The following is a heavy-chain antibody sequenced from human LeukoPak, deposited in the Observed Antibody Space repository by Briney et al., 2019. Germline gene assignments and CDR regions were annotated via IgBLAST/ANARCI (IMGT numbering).Heavy chain of an antibody. CDR2: ISGSTGHR. CDR1: GFTFSSYA. D-gene: IGHD3-22*01. Sequence: PGGSLRLSCAASGFTFSSYAMSWVRQAPGKGLEWVSTISGSTGHRIYAESVKGRFTISRDNSKNTLYEQMHSQRAKDTAVYYCAKDALGGMIVAVTSNSFDPWGQGTLVTVSS. J-gene: IGHJ5*02. CDR3: AKDALGGMIVAVTSNSFDP. V-gene: IGHV3-23*01.